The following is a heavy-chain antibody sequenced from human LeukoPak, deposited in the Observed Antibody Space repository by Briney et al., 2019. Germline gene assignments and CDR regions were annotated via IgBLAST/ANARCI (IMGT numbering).Heavy chain of an antibody. V-gene: IGHV4-38-2*01. J-gene: IGHJ4*02. CDR2: IYHSGSP. Sequence: ASETLSLTCAVSGYSISSASYWGWIRQPPGKGLEWIGNIYHSGSPYYNPSLKSRVTISVDTSKNQFSLKLSPVTAADTAVYYCARPISSQGYFGVVIDWGQGTLVTVSS. CDR1: GYSISSASY. CDR3: ARPISSQGYFGVVID. D-gene: IGHD3-3*01.